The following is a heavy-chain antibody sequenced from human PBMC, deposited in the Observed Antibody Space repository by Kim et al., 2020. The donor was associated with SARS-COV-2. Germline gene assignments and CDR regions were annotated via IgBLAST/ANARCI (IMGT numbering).Heavy chain of an antibody. CDR1: GGSISSSSYY. J-gene: IGHJ5*02. Sequence: SETLSLTCTVSGGSISSSSYYWGWIRQPPGKGLEWIGSIYYSGSTYYNPSLKSRVTISVDTSKNQFSLKLSSVTAADTAVYYCARLASEPVAGTVGGCWFDPWGQGTLVTVSS. CDR3: ARLASEPVAGTVGGCWFDP. CDR2: IYYSGST. V-gene: IGHV4-39*01. D-gene: IGHD6-19*01.